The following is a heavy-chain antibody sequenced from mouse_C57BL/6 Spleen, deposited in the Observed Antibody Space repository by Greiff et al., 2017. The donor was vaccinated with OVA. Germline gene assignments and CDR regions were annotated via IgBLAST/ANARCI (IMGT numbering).Heavy chain of an antibody. Sequence: DVHLVESGPGLAKPSQTLSLTCSVTGYSITSDYWNWIRKFPGNKLEYMGYISYSGSTYYNPSLKSRISITRDTSKNQYYLQLNSVTTEDTATYYCARYRITTVVARYFDVWGTGTTVTVSS. CDR1: GYSITSDY. CDR3: ARYRITTVVARYFDV. D-gene: IGHD1-1*01. V-gene: IGHV3-8*01. J-gene: IGHJ1*03. CDR2: ISYSGST.